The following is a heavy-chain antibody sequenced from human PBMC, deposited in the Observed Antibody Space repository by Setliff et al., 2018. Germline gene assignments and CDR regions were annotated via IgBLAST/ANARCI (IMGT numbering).Heavy chain of an antibody. CDR3: ARTYCGGDCYPSPFDY. D-gene: IGHD2-21*02. J-gene: IGHJ4*02. CDR2: ISAYNGNT. V-gene: IGHV1-18*01. CDR1: GGFSTHA. Sequence: KVSCKASGGFSTHAISWVRQAPGQGLEWMGWISAYNGNTNYAQKLQGRVTMTTDTSTSTAYMELRSLRSDDTAVYYCARTYCGGDCYPSPFDYWGQGTLVTVSS.